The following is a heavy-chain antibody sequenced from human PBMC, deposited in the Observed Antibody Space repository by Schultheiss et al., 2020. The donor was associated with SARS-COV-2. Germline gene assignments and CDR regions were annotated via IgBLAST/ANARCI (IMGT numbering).Heavy chain of an antibody. CDR2: ISAYNGNT. CDR3: ARAGTVIAVAGTGAYWYFDL. CDR1: GYTFTSYG. J-gene: IGHJ2*01. Sequence: SVKVSCKASGYTFTSYGISWVRQAPGQGLEWMGWISAYNGNTNYAQKLQGRVTMTTDTSTSTAYMELRSLRSDDTAVYYCARAGTVIAVAGTGAYWYFDLWGRGTLVTVSS. D-gene: IGHD6-19*01. V-gene: IGHV1-18*01.